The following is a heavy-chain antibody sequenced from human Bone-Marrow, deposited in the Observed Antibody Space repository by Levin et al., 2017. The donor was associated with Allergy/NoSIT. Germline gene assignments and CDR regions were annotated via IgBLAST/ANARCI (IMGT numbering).Heavy chain of an antibody. J-gene: IGHJ4*02. CDR3: VKAGGYSSSWPSNFDY. Sequence: GGSLRLSCAASGFTFSDAYMSWIRQTPEKGLEWISYISYSGATIKYADAVKGRFTISRDNAKNSLFLQMNSLTAEDTAVYYCVKAGGYSSSWPSNFDYWGQGTLVTVSS. CDR1: GFTFSDAY. D-gene: IGHD6-13*01. CDR2: ISYSGATI. V-gene: IGHV3-11*01.